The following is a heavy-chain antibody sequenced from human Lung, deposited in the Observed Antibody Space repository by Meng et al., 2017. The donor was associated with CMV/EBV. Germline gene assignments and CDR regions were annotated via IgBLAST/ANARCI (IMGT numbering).Heavy chain of an antibody. CDR1: GSSLSTYT. Sequence: SXKISCAPSGSSLSTYTLHWLRQAPGKGLEWVASISRSRDYINYADSVKGGFTISRDNAKDSLYLQMSSLRAEDTADYCCARQRLYQPLWGDALDIWGQGIMVIFSS. D-gene: IGHD2-2*01. CDR3: ARQRLYQPLWGDALDI. V-gene: IGHV3-21*01. J-gene: IGHJ3*02. CDR2: ISRSRDYI.